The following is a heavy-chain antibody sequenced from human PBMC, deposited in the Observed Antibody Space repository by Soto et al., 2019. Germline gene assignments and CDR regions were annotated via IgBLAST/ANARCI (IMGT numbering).Heavy chain of an antibody. Sequence: ASVKVSCKASGGTFSSYAISWVRQAPGQGLEWMGGIIPIFGTANYAQKFQGRVTITADKSTSTAYMELSSLRSEDTAVYYCARVYYDSSGYPFGPWGQGTLVTVSS. CDR1: GGTFSSYA. J-gene: IGHJ5*02. CDR3: ARVYYDSSGYPFGP. V-gene: IGHV1-69*06. CDR2: IIPIFGTA. D-gene: IGHD3-22*01.